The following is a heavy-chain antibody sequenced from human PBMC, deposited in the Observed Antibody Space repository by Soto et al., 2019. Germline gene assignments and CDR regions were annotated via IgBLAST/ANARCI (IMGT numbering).Heavy chain of an antibody. CDR1: GFTFSIYG. CDR2: AWFDGSIE. CDR3: ARDNHLGYGSGGSCYGLDS. D-gene: IGHD2-15*01. Sequence: QVQLVESGGGVVQPGRSLRLSCAASGFTFSIYGMHWVRQAPGKGLEWVAIAWFDGSIEYYADSVKGRFTISRDNSTNTLYLQMNSLRAEDTAVYYCARDNHLGYGSGGSCYGLDSWCQGTLVTVSS. V-gene: IGHV3-33*01. J-gene: IGHJ5*01.